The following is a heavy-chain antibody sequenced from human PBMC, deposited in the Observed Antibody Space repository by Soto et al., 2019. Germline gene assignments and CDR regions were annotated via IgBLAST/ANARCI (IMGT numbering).Heavy chain of an antibody. CDR1: GGSISSGGYY. J-gene: IGHJ5*02. D-gene: IGHD1-1*01. V-gene: IGHV4-31*03. Sequence: PSETLSLTCTVSGGSISSGGYYWSWIRQHPGKGLEWIGYIYYSGSTYYNPSLKSRVTISVDTSKNQFSLKLSSVTAADTAVYYCARDRVVRTTGTTSFWFDPWGQGTLVTVSS. CDR2: IYYSGST. CDR3: ARDRVVRTTGTTSFWFDP.